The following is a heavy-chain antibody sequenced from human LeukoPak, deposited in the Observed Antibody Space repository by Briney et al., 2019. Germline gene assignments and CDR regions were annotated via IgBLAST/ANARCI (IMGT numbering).Heavy chain of an antibody. V-gene: IGHV3-23*01. CDR1: GFTFSSYA. CDR3: AKLSYSSGWYGYYFDY. J-gene: IGHJ4*02. CDR2: ISGSGGST. Sequence: GGSLRLSCVASGFTFSSYAMSWVRQAPGKGLEWVSAISGSGGSTYYADSVKGRFTISRDNSKNTLYLQMNSLRAEDTAVYYCAKLSYSSGWYGYYFDYWGQGTLVTVSS. D-gene: IGHD6-19*01.